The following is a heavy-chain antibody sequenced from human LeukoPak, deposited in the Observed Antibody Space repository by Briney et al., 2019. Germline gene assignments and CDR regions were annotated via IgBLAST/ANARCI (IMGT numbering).Heavy chain of an antibody. D-gene: IGHD6-6*01. CDR1: GFTFSSYG. CDR2: ISYDGSNK. Sequence: GSLRLSCAASGFTFSSYGMHWVRQAPGKGLEWVAVISYDGSNKYYADSVKGRFTISRDNSKNTLYLQMNSLRAEDTAVYYCAKAYSSSYGMDVWGQGTTVTVPS. CDR3: AKAYSSSYGMDV. V-gene: IGHV3-30*18. J-gene: IGHJ6*02.